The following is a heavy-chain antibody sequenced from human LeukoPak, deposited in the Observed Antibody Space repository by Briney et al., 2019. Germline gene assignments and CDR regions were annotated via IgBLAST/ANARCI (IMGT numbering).Heavy chain of an antibody. V-gene: IGHV3-53*01. Sequence: PGGSLRLSCAASGFTVSSNHMSWVRQAPGKGLEWVSVIYSGGSTYYADSVKGRFTISRDNSKNTLYLQMNSLRAEDTAVYYCASQSPRVVITLYYYYGMDVWGQGTTVTVSS. J-gene: IGHJ6*02. CDR2: IYSGGST. D-gene: IGHD3-22*01. CDR1: GFTVSSNH. CDR3: ASQSPRVVITLYYYYGMDV.